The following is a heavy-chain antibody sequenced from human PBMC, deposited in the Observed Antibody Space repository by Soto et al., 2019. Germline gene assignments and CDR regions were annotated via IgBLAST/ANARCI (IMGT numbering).Heavy chain of an antibody. V-gene: IGHV4-59*08. J-gene: IGHJ6*03. D-gene: IGHD4-17*01. CDR3: ARSGDYTNYYYYYIDV. CDR1: GGSISNYY. Sequence: QVQLQESGPGLVKPSETLSLTCTVSGGSISNYYWSWVRQSPGMGLAWIGYIYYSGLTKYNPSLKSLVTISVVTSKNQFSLRLSSVTAADSAVYYCARSGDYTNYYYYYIDVWCKGTTVTVSS. CDR2: IYYSGLT.